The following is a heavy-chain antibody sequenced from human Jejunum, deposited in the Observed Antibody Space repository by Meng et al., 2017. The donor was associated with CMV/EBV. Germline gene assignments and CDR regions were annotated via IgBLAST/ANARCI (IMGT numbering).Heavy chain of an antibody. Sequence: HRQDSGPGLVAHSQTLCLTCTSSCGSIRRGEFCWSWSRQPPGKGREWIGYIDTRGRHYYNPSLTSRVTVSMDTSKNQFSLKLTAVTAADTAVYYCARGYSSGWYYFHYWGQGTLVTVSS. CDR2: IDTRGRH. CDR1: CGSIRRGEFC. V-gene: IGHV4-30-4*01. D-gene: IGHD6-19*01. J-gene: IGHJ4*02. CDR3: ARGYSSGWYYFHY.